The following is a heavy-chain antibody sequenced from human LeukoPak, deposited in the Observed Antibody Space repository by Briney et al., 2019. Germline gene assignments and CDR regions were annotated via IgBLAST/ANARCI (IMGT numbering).Heavy chain of an antibody. J-gene: IGHJ5*02. CDR2: IYPGDSDT. Sequence: GASLKTSCKGSGSSFSSYWIGWVRQMPGKGLEWMGIIYPGDSDTRYSPSFQGQVTISADKSISTAYLQWSSLKASDTAMYYCARNVVPAAQGWFDPWGQGTLVTVSS. D-gene: IGHD2-2*01. V-gene: IGHV5-51*01. CDR1: GSSFSSYW. CDR3: ARNVVPAAQGWFDP.